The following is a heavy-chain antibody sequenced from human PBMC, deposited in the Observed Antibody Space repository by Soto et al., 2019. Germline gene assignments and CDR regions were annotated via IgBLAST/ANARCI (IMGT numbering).Heavy chain of an antibody. CDR1: GGTFSSYA. Sequence: QVQLVQSGAEVKKPGSSVKVSCKASGGTFSSYAISWVRQALGQGLEWMGGIIPIFGTANYAQKFQGRVTITADESTSTAYMELSSLRSEDTAVYYCARVVAATPLAWFDPWGQGTLVTVSS. CDR2: IIPIFGTA. CDR3: ARVVAATPLAWFDP. J-gene: IGHJ5*02. D-gene: IGHD2-15*01. V-gene: IGHV1-69*01.